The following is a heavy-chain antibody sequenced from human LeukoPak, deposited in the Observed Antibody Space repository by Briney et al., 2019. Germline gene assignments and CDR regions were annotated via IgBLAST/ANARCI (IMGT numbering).Heavy chain of an antibody. J-gene: IGHJ6*03. CDR2: INPRDETT. CDR1: GYTFTSYY. Sequence: GASVKVSCYASGYTFTSYYMHWVRQAPGQGLEWMGIINPRDETTSYAQKFLGRVNMTRDTSTSTVYMELSSLRSEDTAVYYCAREMATIPETYYYYYMDVWGKGTTVTVSS. D-gene: IGHD5-24*01. V-gene: IGHV1-46*01. CDR3: AREMATIPETYYYYYMDV.